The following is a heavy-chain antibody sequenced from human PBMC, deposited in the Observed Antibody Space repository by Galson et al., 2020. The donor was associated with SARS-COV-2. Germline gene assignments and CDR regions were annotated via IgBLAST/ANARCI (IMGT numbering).Heavy chain of an antibody. CDR3: AKGIYYGDYGGHYYFDY. J-gene: IGHJ4*02. D-gene: IGHD4-17*01. V-gene: IGHV3-9*01. CDR2: ISWNSGSI. CDR1: GFTFDDYA. Sequence: SLKISCAASGFTFDDYAMHWVRQAPGKGLEWVSGISWNSGSIGYADSVKGRFTISRDNAKNSLYLQMNSLRAEDTALYYCAKGIYYGDYGGHYYFDYLGQGTLVTVSS.